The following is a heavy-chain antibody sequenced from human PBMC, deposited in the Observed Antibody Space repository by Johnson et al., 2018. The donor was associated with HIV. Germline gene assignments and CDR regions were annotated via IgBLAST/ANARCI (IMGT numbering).Heavy chain of an antibody. J-gene: IGHJ3*01. CDR3: ARVPPYGGNPSAFEV. V-gene: IGHV3-30-3*01. CDR1: GFTFSSYA. D-gene: IGHD4-23*01. CDR2: ISYDGSNK. Sequence: QVQLVESGGGVVQPGRSLRLSCAASGFTFSSYAMHWVRQAPGKALAWVAVISYDGSNKYYADSVKGRFPISRDNSKDTLYLQMHSLRPEDTALYYCARVPPYGGNPSAFEVWGQGTMVTVSS.